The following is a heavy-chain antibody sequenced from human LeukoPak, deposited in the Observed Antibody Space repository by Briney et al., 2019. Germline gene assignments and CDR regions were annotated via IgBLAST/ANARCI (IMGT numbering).Heavy chain of an antibody. D-gene: IGHD6-19*01. CDR2: VSGGGVTT. J-gene: IGHJ4*02. V-gene: IGHV3-23*01. Sequence: GGSLRLSCAASGFTFSSYAMSWIRQAPGKGLEWVSTVSGGGVTTYYADSAKGRFTISRDNSKSTLYLQMNSLTAEDTAVYYCPKQSYASGWNPFDYWGQGILVTVSS. CDR1: GFTFSSYA. CDR3: PKQSYASGWNPFDY.